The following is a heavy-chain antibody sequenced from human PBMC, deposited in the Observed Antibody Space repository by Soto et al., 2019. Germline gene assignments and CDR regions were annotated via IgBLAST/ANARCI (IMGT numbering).Heavy chain of an antibody. CDR1: GGTFSSYA. J-gene: IGHJ6*02. Sequence: QVQLVQSGAEVKEPGSSVKVSCQASGGTFSSYALSWVRQAPGHGLEWMGGIIPLFRRPDYAQKFQGRVTITADESTSTAYMELSSLRSEDTAIYYCARDNGRPQLGGNYYYITDVWGPGTTITVSS. D-gene: IGHD3-3*02. V-gene: IGHV1-69*12. CDR3: ARDNGRPQLGGNYYYITDV. CDR2: IIPLFRRP.